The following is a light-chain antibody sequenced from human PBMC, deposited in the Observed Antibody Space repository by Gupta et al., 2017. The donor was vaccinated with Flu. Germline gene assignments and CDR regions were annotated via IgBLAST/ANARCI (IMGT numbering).Light chain of an antibody. CDR1: SGSIATNY. Sequence: NFMLPQPHSVSEAPGKTVTISCTRRSGSIATNYVQWYQPRPGSPPSTLIYEDVRSPSGVPYRFSGSIESATNAAFIIISGLETDDEEDYCCPYYTSVTRAVVFGGGTRLTVL. J-gene: IGLJ2*01. CDR3: PYYTSVTRAVV. V-gene: IGLV6-57*01. CDR2: EDV.